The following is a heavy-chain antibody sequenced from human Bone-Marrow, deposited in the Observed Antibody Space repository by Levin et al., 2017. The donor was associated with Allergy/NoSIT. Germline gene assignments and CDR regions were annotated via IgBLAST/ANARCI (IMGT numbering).Heavy chain of an antibody. D-gene: IGHD1-7*01. CDR2: IIPIFGTA. CDR1: GGTFSSYA. V-gene: IGHV1-69*06. Sequence: HGESLKISCQASGGTFSSYAISWVRQAPGQGLEWMGGIIPIFGTANYAQKFQGRVTITADKSTSTAYMELSSLRSEDTAVYYCARLMNNWNYDSYFDYWGQGTLVTVSS. CDR3: ARLMNNWNYDSYFDY. J-gene: IGHJ4*02.